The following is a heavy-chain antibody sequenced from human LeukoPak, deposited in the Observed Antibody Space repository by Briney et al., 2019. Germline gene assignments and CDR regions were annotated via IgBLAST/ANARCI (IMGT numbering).Heavy chain of an antibody. CDR1: GGSISSYY. D-gene: IGHD5-24*01. V-gene: IGHV4-59*01. J-gene: IGHJ4*02. CDR3: ASSVGDGYNTFDY. CDR2: IYYSGST. Sequence: PSETLSLTCTVSGGSISSYYWSWIRQPPGKGLEWIGYIYYSGSTNYNPSLKSRVTISVDTSKNQFSLKLSSVTAADTAVYYCASSVGDGYNTFDYWGQGTLVTVSS.